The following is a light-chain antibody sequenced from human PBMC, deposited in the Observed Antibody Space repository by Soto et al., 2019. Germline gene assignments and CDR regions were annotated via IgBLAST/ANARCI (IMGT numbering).Light chain of an antibody. CDR2: EVS. Sequence: QSALTQPASVSGSPGQSITISCTGTSSDVGAYNFVSWYQQFPGKAPKLMIYEVSNRPSGVSDRFSGSKSGNTASLAISGLRSEDEADYYCAVWDNSLNGVAFGGGTKLTVL. J-gene: IGLJ2*01. V-gene: IGLV2-14*01. CDR1: SSDVGAYNF. CDR3: AVWDNSLNGVA.